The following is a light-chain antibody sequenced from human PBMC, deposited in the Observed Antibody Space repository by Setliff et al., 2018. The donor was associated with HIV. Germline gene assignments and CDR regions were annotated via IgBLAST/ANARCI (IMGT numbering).Light chain of an antibody. Sequence: QSALAQPPSVSGAPGQRVTISCTGSSSNIGAGYDVHWYQQLPGTAPKLLIFGNTNRPSGVPDRFSGSKSGTSASLAITGLQGEDEADYYCQSYDRTLSVVFGGGTK. CDR1: SSNIGAGYD. J-gene: IGLJ2*01. CDR2: GNT. V-gene: IGLV1-40*01. CDR3: QSYDRTLSVV.